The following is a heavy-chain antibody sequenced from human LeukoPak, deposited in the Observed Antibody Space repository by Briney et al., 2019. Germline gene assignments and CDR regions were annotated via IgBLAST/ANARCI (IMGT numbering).Heavy chain of an antibody. J-gene: IGHJ3*01. CDR3: ARDGVRGWDAFDL. Sequence: GGSLRLSCAASGFSFSEYWMHWVRQVPGKGLVWVSRIRSDGGSTSYADSVKGRFTISRENAENTLYLQMDSLRAEDTAVYYCARDGVRGWDAFDLWGQGTTVIVSS. CDR2: IRSDGGST. D-gene: IGHD3-10*02. V-gene: IGHV3-74*01. CDR1: GFSFSEYW.